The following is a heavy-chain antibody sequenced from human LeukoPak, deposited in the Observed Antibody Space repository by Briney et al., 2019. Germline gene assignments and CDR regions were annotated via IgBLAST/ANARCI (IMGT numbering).Heavy chain of an antibody. CDR2: IIPIFATP. J-gene: IGHJ4*02. D-gene: IGHD3-9*01. Sequence: SVKVSCKASGGTFSSYAVSWVRQAPGQGLEWIGGIIPIFATPDYAQKFRGRVSITTDESTSTAYMELSSLRSEDTALYYCARGPLYYDLSTGYPPSEMYYFDYWGRGTLVTVSS. CDR3: ARGPLYYDLSTGYPPSEMYYFDY. V-gene: IGHV1-69*05. CDR1: GGTFSSYA.